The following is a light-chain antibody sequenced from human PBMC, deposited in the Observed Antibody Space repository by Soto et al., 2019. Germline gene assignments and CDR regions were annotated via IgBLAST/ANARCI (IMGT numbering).Light chain of an antibody. Sequence: EIMMTQSPATLSVSPGERATLSCRASQSVSSNLAWYQQKPGQAPRLLIYGASTRATGIPARFSGSGSGTAFTLTISSLQSEDFAVYYCQQYNNWPPWTFGQGDQGGHQT. V-gene: IGKV3-15*01. CDR1: QSVSSN. J-gene: IGKJ1*01. CDR2: GAS. CDR3: QQYNNWPPWT.